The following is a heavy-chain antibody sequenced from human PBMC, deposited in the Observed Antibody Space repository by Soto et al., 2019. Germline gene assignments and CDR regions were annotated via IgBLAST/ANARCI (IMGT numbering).Heavy chain of an antibody. CDR2: IYSGGST. CDR1: EVSGCRNY. J-gene: IGHJ6*02. V-gene: IGHV3-53*01. CDR3: ARDPPATRHGMDV. Sequence: SMTLSCAASEVSGCRNYMSWDRPDPGKGLEWVSVIYSGGSTYYADSVRGRFTISRDNSKNTLYLQMKSLRAEDTAVYYCARDPPATRHGMDVWGQGTTVTVSS.